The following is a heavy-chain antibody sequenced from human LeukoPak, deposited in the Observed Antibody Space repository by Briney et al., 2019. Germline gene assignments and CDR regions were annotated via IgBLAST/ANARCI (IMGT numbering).Heavy chain of an antibody. V-gene: IGHV4-4*07. D-gene: IGHD2-2*01. Sequence: SETLSLTCTVSGGSISSYYWSWIRQPAGKGLXXXXXXXXXXSTNYNPSLKSRVTMSVDTSKNQFSLKLSSVTAADTAVYYCARDSGGYCSSTSCHYYYYYYGMDVWGQGTTVTVSS. CDR2: XXXXXST. CDR3: ARDSGGYCSSTSCHYYYYYYGMDV. J-gene: IGHJ6*02. CDR1: GGSISSYY.